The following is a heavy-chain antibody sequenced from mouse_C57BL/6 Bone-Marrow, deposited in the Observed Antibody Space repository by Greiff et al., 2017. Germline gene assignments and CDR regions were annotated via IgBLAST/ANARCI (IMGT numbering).Heavy chain of an antibody. Sequence: QVQLQQPGAELVRPGTSVKLSCKASGYTFTSYWMHWVKQRPGQGLEWIGVIDPSDSYTNYNQKFKGKATLTVDTSSSTAYMQLSSLTSEDSAVYYCAYYYGSSDYWGQGTSVTVSS. J-gene: IGHJ4*01. CDR3: AYYYGSSDY. D-gene: IGHD1-1*01. V-gene: IGHV1-59*01. CDR2: IDPSDSYT. CDR1: GYTFTSYW.